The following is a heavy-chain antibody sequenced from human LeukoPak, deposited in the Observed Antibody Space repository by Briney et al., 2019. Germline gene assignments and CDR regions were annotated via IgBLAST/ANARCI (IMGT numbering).Heavy chain of an antibody. Sequence: ASVKVSCKASGYTFTSYGISWVRQAPGQGLEWMGWISAYNGNTNYAQKLQGRVTMTTDTSTSTAYMELRSLRSDDTAVYYCARKIAAAGPYYHYYMDVWGKGTTVTVSS. D-gene: IGHD6-13*01. CDR2: ISAYNGNT. V-gene: IGHV1-18*01. CDR3: ARKIAAAGPYYHYYMDV. CDR1: GYTFTSYG. J-gene: IGHJ6*03.